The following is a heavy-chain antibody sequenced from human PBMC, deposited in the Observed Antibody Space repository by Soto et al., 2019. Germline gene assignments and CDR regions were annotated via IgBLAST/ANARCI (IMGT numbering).Heavy chain of an antibody. J-gene: IGHJ6*02. CDR2: IYYSGST. Sequence: SETLSLTCTVSGGSISSGDYYWSWIRQPPGKGLEWIGYIYYSGSTYYNPSLKSRVTISVDTSKNQFSLKLSSVTAADTAVYYCARGGGIAAALYYYYGMDVWGQGTTVTVS. CDR3: ARGGGIAAALYYYYGMDV. D-gene: IGHD6-13*01. CDR1: GGSISSGDYY. V-gene: IGHV4-30-4*01.